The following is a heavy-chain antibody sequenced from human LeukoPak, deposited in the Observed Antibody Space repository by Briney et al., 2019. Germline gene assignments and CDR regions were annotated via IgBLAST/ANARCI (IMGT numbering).Heavy chain of an antibody. V-gene: IGHV1-18*01. CDR2: ISAYNGNT. CDR1: GYTFTSYG. J-gene: IGHJ3*02. Sequence: ASVKVSCKASGYTFTSYGISWVRQAPGQGLEWMGWISAYNGNTNYAQKLQGRVTMTTDTSTSTAYMELRSLRSDDTAVYYCAREGRIMITFGGVIVSEEAFDIWGQGTMVTVSS. D-gene: IGHD3-16*02. CDR3: AREGRIMITFGGVIVSEEAFDI.